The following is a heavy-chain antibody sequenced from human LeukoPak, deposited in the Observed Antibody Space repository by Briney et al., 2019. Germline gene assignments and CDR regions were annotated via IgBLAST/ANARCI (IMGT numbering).Heavy chain of an antibody. CDR2: ISSGSSDI. V-gene: IGHV3-48*01. Sequence: GGSLRLSCAASGFFFSDYGMNWVRQAQGMGLEWISYISSGSSDIFYADSVKGRFTISRDNAKNSLFLQMSRLRGEDTAVYYCASGYDFSSGSKRGFDNWGQGTLVTVSS. CDR3: ASGYDFSSGSKRGFDN. CDR1: GFFFSDYG. D-gene: IGHD3-3*01. J-gene: IGHJ4*02.